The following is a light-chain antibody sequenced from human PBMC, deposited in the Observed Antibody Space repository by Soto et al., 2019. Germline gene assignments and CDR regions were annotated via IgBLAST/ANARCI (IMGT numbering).Light chain of an antibody. CDR3: QQYGSSPPYT. J-gene: IGKJ2*01. V-gene: IGKV3-20*01. CDR1: QSVSGNY. CDR2: GSS. Sequence: DIVLTQSPDTLSLSPGESATLSCRVSQSVSGNYLAWYQQKPGQSPRLLIYGSSDRATGIPDRFSGSGSGTEFTLTISRVEPEDFAVYYCQQYGSSPPYTFGQGTKLEIK.